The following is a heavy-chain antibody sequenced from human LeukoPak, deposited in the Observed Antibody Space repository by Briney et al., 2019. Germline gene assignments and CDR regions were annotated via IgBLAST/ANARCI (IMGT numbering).Heavy chain of an antibody. CDR3: ARGRITIFGVANWFDP. Sequence: SETLSLTCAVYGESFSGYYWSWIRQPPGKGLEWIGEITHSGSTNYNPSLKSRVTISVDTSKNQFSLKLSSVTAADTAVYYCARGRITIFGVANWFDPWGQGTLVTVSS. CDR2: ITHSGST. D-gene: IGHD3-3*01. CDR1: GESFSGYY. V-gene: IGHV4-34*01. J-gene: IGHJ5*02.